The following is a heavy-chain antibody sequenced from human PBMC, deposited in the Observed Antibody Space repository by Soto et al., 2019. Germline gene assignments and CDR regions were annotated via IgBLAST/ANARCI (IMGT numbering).Heavy chain of an antibody. Sequence: GGPLRLSCAVSGFTFANHWMHWVRQAPGKGLEWVSRMNSDGSTTDYADSVKGRFTVSRDNAKNTLYLQMNSLRAEDTAVYYCARAEYYDSSGYYSPTYFDYWGQGTLVTVSS. D-gene: IGHD3-22*01. CDR2: MNSDGSTT. CDR1: GFTFANHW. CDR3: ARAEYYDSSGYYSPTYFDY. V-gene: IGHV3-74*01. J-gene: IGHJ4*02.